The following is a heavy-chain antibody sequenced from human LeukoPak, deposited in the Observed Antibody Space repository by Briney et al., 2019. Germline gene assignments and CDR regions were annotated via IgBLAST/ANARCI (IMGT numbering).Heavy chain of an antibody. CDR3: ARDDILTGYPSD. V-gene: IGHV4-30-2*01. CDR1: GGSISSGGYS. Sequence: SETLSLTCAVSGGSISSGGYSWSWIRQPPGKGLEWIGHIYHSGSTYYNPSLKSRVTISVDRSKNQFSLKLSSVTAADTAVYYCARDDILTGYPSDWGQGTLVTVSS. D-gene: IGHD3-9*01. CDR2: IYHSGST. J-gene: IGHJ4*02.